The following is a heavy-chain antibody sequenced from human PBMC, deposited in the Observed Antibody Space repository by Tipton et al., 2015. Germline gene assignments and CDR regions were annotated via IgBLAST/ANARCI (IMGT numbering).Heavy chain of an antibody. D-gene: IGHD5-24*01. J-gene: IGHJ4*02. Sequence: QSGAEVKKPGASVKVSCKASGYTFTHYGISWVRQAPGQGLEWMGWINPYNGNTNYALKFQDRVTMTSDTSISTAYMELNSLTSDDTAVYYCARDRRDHYNGYFTDYWGQGTLVTVSS. CDR1: GYTFTHYG. CDR3: ARDRRDHYNGYFTDY. CDR2: INPYNGNT. V-gene: IGHV1-18*01.